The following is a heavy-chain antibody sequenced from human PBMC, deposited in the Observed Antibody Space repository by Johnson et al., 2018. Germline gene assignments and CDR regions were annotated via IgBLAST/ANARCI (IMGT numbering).Heavy chain of an antibody. CDR1: GFTFSSNG. Sequence: QVQLEESGGGVVQXGRSXRLXCAASGFTFSSNGMHWARQAPGKGLDWVAVISYDGSNEYYADSVKGRFTISRDNSKNTLFLQMNSLRGEDTAVYYCAKGIGERRRSQYYYYYMDVWGKGTTVTVSS. CDR3: AKGIGERRRSQYYYYYMDV. V-gene: IGHV3-30*18. CDR2: ISYDGSNE. D-gene: IGHD1-1*01. J-gene: IGHJ6*03.